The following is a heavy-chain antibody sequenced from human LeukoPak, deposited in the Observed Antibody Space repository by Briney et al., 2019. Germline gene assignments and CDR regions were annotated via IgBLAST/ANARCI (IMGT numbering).Heavy chain of an antibody. J-gene: IGHJ6*02. CDR3: ATRRYDFWSGYLSSYYYYGMDV. D-gene: IGHD3-3*01. V-gene: IGHV1-24*01. CDR1: GYTLTELS. Sequence: GASVKVSCKVSGYTLTELSMHWVRQAPGKGLGWMGGFDPEDGETIYAQKFQGRVTMTEDTSTDTAYMELSSLGSEDTAVYYCATRRYDFWSGYLSSYYYYGMDVWGQGTTVTVSS. CDR2: FDPEDGET.